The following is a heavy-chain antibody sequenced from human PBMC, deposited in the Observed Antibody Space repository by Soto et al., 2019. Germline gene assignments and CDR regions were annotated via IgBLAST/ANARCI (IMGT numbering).Heavy chain of an antibody. V-gene: IGHV4-39*07. D-gene: IGHD3-22*01. CDR1: GGSISSSSYY. J-gene: IGHJ5*02. Sequence: SETLSLTCTVSGGSISSSSYYWGWIRQPPGEGLEWIGTFYYSENTYYNPSLSSRVTISVETSKNQFSMTLTSVTAADTAVYYCARSYYDSTGFAVDPWGQGILVTVSS. CDR3: ARSYYDSTGFAVDP. CDR2: FYYSENT.